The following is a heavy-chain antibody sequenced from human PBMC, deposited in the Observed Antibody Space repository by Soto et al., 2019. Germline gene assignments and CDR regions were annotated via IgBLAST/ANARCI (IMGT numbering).Heavy chain of an antibody. V-gene: IGHV4-38-2*02. J-gene: IGHJ3*02. CDR2: IYHSGST. CDR3: AREPTARRLLEGEGRFAFDI. D-gene: IGHD6-6*01. CDR1: GYSISSGYY. Sequence: KTSETLSLTCAVSGYSISSGYYWGWIRQPPGKGLEWIGSIYHSGSTYYNPSLKSRVTISVDTSKNQFSLKLSSVTAADTAVYYCAREPTARRLLEGEGRFAFDIWGQGTMVTVSS.